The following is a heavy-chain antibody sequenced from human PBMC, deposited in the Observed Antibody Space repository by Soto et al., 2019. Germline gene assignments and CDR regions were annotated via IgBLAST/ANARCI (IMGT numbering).Heavy chain of an antibody. V-gene: IGHV4-30-4*01. Sequence: QVQLQESGPGLVKPSQTLSLTCTVSGGSISSGDYFWTWIRQPPGKGLEWIGHIYYSGSAYYNPSLKSRVTMSVDTSKNQCSLNLSSVTAADTAVYYCVRDGVAVAGTVYFGMDVWGQGTTVTVSS. D-gene: IGHD6-19*01. CDR3: VRDGVAVAGTVYFGMDV. CDR2: IYYSGSA. J-gene: IGHJ6*02. CDR1: GGSISSGDYF.